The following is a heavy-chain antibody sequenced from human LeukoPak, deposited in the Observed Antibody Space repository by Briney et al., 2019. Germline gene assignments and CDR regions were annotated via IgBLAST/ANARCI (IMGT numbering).Heavy chain of an antibody. CDR3: AGLGITMIGGV. J-gene: IGHJ6*04. Sequence: PGGPLRLSCTVSGFTVSSNSMSWVRQAPGKGLEWVSFIYTTGNTHNSDSVKGRFTISRDNAKNSLYLQMNSLRAEDTAVYYCAGLGITMIGGVWGKGTTVTISS. D-gene: IGHD3-10*02. V-gene: IGHV3-53*01. CDR2: IYTTGNT. CDR1: GFTVSSNS.